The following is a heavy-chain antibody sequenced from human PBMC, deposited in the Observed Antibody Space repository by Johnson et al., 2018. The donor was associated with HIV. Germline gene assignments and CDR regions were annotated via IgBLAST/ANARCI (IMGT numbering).Heavy chain of an antibody. J-gene: IGHJ3*02. V-gene: IGHV3-7*05. CDR2: INADGSAK. CDR1: GFSFSSTW. CDR3: VRDPGWGALDI. Sequence: VQLVESGGGLVQPGGSLRLSCAASGFSFSSTWMTWVRQAPGKGLEWVAFINADGSAKTYMASARGRFTISRDNAENSLFLQIHSLRAEDTAVYYCVRDPGWGALDIWGHGTMVTVSS. D-gene: IGHD1-26*01.